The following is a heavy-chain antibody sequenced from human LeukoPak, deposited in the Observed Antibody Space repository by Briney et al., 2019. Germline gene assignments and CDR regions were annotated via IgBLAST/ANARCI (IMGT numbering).Heavy chain of an antibody. CDR3: ARVGKGATTGRWIWFDP. V-gene: IGHV1-18*01. D-gene: IGHD1-26*01. CDR2: ISAYNGNT. J-gene: IGHJ5*02. CDR1: GYTFTSYG. Sequence: GASVKVSCKASGYTFTSYGISWVRQAPGQGLEWMGWISAYNGNTNYAQKLQGRVTMTTDTSTSTAYMELRSLRPDDTAVYYCARVGKGATTGRWIWFDPWGQGTLVTVSP.